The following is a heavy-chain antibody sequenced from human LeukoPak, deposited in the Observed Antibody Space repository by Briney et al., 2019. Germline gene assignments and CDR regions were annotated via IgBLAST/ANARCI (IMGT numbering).Heavy chain of an antibody. J-gene: IGHJ4*02. CDR2: INPSGGST. V-gene: IGHV1-46*03. D-gene: IGHD6-13*01. Sequence: ASVKVSCKASGYTFTSYYMHWVRQAPGQGLEWMGIINPSGGSTSYAQKFQGRVTMTRDTSTSIVYMELSSLRSEDTAVYYCARGRGYSSSWYDDCDYWGQGTLVTVSS. CDR3: ARGRGYSSSWYDDCDY. CDR1: GYTFTSYY.